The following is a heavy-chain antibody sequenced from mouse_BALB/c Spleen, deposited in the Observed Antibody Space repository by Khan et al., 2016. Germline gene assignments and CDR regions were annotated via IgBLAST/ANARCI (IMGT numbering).Heavy chain of an antibody. CDR2: ISYSGST. V-gene: IGHV3-2*02. CDR1: GYSITSDYA. D-gene: IGHD1-1*02. J-gene: IGHJ2*01. CDR3: ASGGSSYFDY. Sequence: VQLKESGPGLVKPSQSLSLTCTVTGYSITSDYAWNWIRQFPGNKLEWMGYISYSGSTSYNPSLKSRISLTRDTSKNQFFLQLNSVTTEDTATCYCASGGSSYFDYGGRGTTLTVSS.